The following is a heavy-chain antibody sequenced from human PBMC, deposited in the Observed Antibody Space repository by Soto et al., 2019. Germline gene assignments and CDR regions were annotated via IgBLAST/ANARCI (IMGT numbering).Heavy chain of an antibody. J-gene: IGHJ4*02. D-gene: IGHD3-22*01. CDR2: INPNSGGT. Sequence: ASVKVSCKASGYTFTGYYMHWVRQAPGQGLEWMGWINPNSGGTNYAQKFQGWVTMTRDTSISTAYMELSRLRSDDTAVYYCARDPNVPYSSGYYYNSFDYWGQGTLVTVSS. V-gene: IGHV1-2*04. CDR3: ARDPNVPYSSGYYYNSFDY. CDR1: GYTFTGYY.